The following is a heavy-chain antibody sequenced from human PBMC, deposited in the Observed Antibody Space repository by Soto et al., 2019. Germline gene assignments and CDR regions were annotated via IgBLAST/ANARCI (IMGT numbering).Heavy chain of an antibody. CDR2: INAGGNST. CDR3: GMQYDY. CDR1: GFTFSKYA. V-gene: IGHV3-23*01. Sequence: GGSLRLSCAASGFTFSKYAMSWVRQAPGKGLEWGSAINAGGNSTKSADSVKGRFTISRDNSKNTVYLQMNNLRAEDTAIYYCGMQYDYWGQGTLVTVSS. J-gene: IGHJ4*02.